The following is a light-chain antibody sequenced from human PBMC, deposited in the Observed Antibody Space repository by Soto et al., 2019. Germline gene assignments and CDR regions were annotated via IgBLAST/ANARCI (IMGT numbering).Light chain of an antibody. CDR2: DST. V-gene: IGKV3-11*01. Sequence: IGMARSPATPSLSPGERATLSCRARQRIPTSFAWYQQKPGQPARLVLYDSTLTANGVPHRFGGSRSGTEFTLTINNLEPEDFAVHYCQQRNVWPPITFGQGTRLEI. CDR3: QQRNVWPPIT. J-gene: IGKJ5*01. CDR1: QRIPTS.